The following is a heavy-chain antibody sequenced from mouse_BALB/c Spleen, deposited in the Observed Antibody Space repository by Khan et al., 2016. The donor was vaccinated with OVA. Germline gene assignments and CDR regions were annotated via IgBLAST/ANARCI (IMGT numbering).Heavy chain of an antibody. CDR1: GYIFTSYW. Sequence: VQLVESGAELVRPGASVKLSCKTSGYIFTSYWIHWVKQRPGQGLEWIARIYPGTDNSYYSEKLKDKSTLTADNSSSTAYMQLSSLKSEDSPVYYCGREEALYYFEYWGQGTTLTVAS. V-gene: IGHV1-76*01. CDR2: IYPGTDNS. CDR3: GREEALYYFEY. D-gene: IGHD3-2*02. J-gene: IGHJ2*01.